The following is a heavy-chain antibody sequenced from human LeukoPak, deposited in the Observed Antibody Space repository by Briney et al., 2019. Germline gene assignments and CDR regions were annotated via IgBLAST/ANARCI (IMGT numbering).Heavy chain of an antibody. CDR2: TSYNGNT. V-gene: IGHV1-18*04. CDR3: ARHSGSGWQALGY. D-gene: IGHD6-19*01. Sequence: ASVKVSCKASGYTFSNYGISWVRQAPGVGLEWMGWTSYNGNTNYAQKFQDRVTMTTDTSTTTAYMELRSLEPDDTAVYYCARHSGSGWQALGYWGQGTLVTVSS. CDR1: GYTFSNYG. J-gene: IGHJ4*02.